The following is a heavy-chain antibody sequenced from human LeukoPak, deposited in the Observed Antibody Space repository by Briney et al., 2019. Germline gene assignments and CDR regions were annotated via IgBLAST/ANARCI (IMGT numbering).Heavy chain of an antibody. J-gene: IGHJ4*02. CDR1: GFTFGDYA. V-gene: IGHV3-9*01. CDR2: ISWNSGSI. D-gene: IGHD6-19*01. Sequence: QAGGSLRLSCAASGFTFGDYAMHWVRQAPGKGLEWVSGISWNSGSIGYADSVKGRFTISRDNAKNSLYLQMNSLRAEDTALYYCAKDAYSSGWADFDYWGQGTLVTVSS. CDR3: AKDAYSSGWADFDY.